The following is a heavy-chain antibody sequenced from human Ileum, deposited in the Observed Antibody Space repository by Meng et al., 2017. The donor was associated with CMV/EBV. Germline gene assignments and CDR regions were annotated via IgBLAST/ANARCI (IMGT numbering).Heavy chain of an antibody. Sequence: SLKISCAASGFTFDDYAMHWVRQAPGKGLEWVSGISWNSGSIGYADSVKGRFTISRDNAKNSLYLQMNSLRAEDTAVYYCARDGPRILRFLEWSSYGMDVWGQGTTVTVSS. CDR3: ARDGPRILRFLEWSSYGMDV. V-gene: IGHV3-9*01. CDR2: ISWNSGSI. CDR1: GFTFDDYA. J-gene: IGHJ6*02. D-gene: IGHD3-3*01.